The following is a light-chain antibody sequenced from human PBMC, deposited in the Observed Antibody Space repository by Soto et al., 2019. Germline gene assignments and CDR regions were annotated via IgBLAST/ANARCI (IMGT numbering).Light chain of an antibody. CDR3: LSYTSANTRV. J-gene: IGLJ3*02. Sequence: QSVLTQPASVSASPGQSITISCTGTSSDVGGYKFVSWYQHHPGKAPKLMIYEVNNRPSGVSNRFSGSKSGNTASLTISGLQPEDVADYYCLSYTSANTRVFGGGTKLTVL. CDR1: SSDVGGYKF. CDR2: EVN. V-gene: IGLV2-14*01.